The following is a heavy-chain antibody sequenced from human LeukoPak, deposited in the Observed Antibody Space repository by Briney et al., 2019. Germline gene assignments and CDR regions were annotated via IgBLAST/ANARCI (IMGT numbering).Heavy chain of an antibody. Sequence: GGSLRLSCAASGFTFSSYAMSWVRQAPGKGLEWVSAISGSGGITYYADSVKGRFTISRDNSKNTLYLQMNSLRAEDTAVYYCAKEPDPYYYDSSGYYIVYYFDYWGQGTLVTVSS. CDR2: ISGSGGIT. J-gene: IGHJ4*02. D-gene: IGHD3-22*01. V-gene: IGHV3-23*01. CDR3: AKEPDPYYYDSSGYYIVYYFDY. CDR1: GFTFSSYA.